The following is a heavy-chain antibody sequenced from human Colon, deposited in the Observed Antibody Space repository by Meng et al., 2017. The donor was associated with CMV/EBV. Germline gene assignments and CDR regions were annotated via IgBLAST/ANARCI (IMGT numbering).Heavy chain of an antibody. J-gene: IGHJ4*02. CDR3: TKGGWLDN. V-gene: IGHV3-23*01. D-gene: IGHD2-15*01. CDR2: ISGTDGTT. CDR1: GFPFSTYD. Sequence: GESLKISCVVSGFPFSTYDMSWVRQGPGKGLDWVSVISGTDGTTNYADSVNGRFTISKDISRNTLYLQMNSLRVEDTAIYYCTKGGWLDNWGQGTLVTVSS.